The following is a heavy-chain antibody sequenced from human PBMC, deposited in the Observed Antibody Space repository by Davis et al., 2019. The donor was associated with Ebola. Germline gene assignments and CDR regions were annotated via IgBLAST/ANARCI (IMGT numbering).Heavy chain of an antibody. Sequence: SETLSLTCTVSGGSISSYYWSCIRQPPGKGLEWIGYIYYSGSTNYNPSLKSRVTISVDTSKNQFSLKLSSVTAADTAVYYCARGKLWFNYWGQGTLVTVSS. J-gene: IGHJ4*02. D-gene: IGHD5-18*01. CDR3: ARGKLWFNY. V-gene: IGHV4-59*08. CDR1: GGSISSYY. CDR2: IYYSGST.